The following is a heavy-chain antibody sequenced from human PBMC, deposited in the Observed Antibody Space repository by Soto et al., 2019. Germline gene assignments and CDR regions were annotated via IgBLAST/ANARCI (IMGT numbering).Heavy chain of an antibody. CDR3: ARVFCGVNCYWTEDHFAL. CDR1: GFTVTSNY. CDR2: IYTGGST. V-gene: IGHV3-66*01. Sequence: EVQLVESGGGFVQPGGSLRLSCAASGFTVTSNYMTWVRQAQGKGLEWVSVIYTGGSTYYADSVKGRFTISRDNSENTLYLQMNSLRAEDTAVYYCARVFCGVNCYWTEDHFALWGQGTLVTVSS. D-gene: IGHD2-21*01. J-gene: IGHJ4*02.